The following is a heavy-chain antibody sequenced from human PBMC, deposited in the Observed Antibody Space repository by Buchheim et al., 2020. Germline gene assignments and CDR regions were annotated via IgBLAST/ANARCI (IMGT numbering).Heavy chain of an antibody. CDR1: GFTFSSYW. Sequence: EVQLVESGGGLVQPGGSLRLSCAASGFTFSSYWMHWVRQVPGKGLVWVSNINTDGTTIRYADSVKGRLTISSDNAKNTLYLQMNSLRAEDTAVYYCARDVIGPYDYWGQG. J-gene: IGHJ4*02. V-gene: IGHV3-74*01. CDR2: INTDGTTI. CDR3: ARDVIGPYDY.